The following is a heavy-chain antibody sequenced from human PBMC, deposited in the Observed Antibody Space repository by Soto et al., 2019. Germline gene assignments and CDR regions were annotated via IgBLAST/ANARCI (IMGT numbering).Heavy chain of an antibody. CDR1: GFKFSNYA. D-gene: IGHD3-16*01. J-gene: IGHJ4*02. Sequence: GGSLRLSCAASGFKFSNYAMSWVRQAPGKGLEWVSLISATGGGTYYADSVKGRFTISRDNSHNTLYLQVHSLTAEDKAVYYCAKDRRAGGNSAFYFDFWGQGAQVTVSS. CDR3: AKDRRAGGNSAFYFDF. V-gene: IGHV3-23*01. CDR2: ISATGGGT.